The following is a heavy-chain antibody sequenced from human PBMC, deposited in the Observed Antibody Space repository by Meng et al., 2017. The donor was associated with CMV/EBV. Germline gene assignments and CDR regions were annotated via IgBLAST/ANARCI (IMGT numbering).Heavy chain of an antibody. J-gene: IGHJ5*02. V-gene: IGHV1-69*06. CDR3: ARAPIGDYVWGSYRYGWFDP. CDR1: FSSYA. D-gene: IGHD3-16*02. Sequence: FSSYALSWVRQAPGQGLEWMGGIIPIFGTANYAQKFQGRVTITADKSTSTAYMELSSLRSEDTAVYYCARAPIGDYVWGSYRYGWFDPWGQGTLVTVSS. CDR2: IIPIFGTA.